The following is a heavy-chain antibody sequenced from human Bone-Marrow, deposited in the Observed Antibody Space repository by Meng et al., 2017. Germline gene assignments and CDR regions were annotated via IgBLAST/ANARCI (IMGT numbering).Heavy chain of an antibody. Sequence: QVPLKQGGAGLLKPAETLSRTCAFYGGSFSGYYWSWIRQPPGKGLEWIGEINHSGSTNYNPSLKSRVTISVDTSKNQFSLKLSSVTAADTAVYYCARGLRAARPLLFGYWGQGTLVTVSS. D-gene: IGHD6-6*01. V-gene: IGHV4-34*01. CDR2: INHSGST. J-gene: IGHJ4*02. CDR3: ARGLRAARPLLFGY. CDR1: GGSFSGYY.